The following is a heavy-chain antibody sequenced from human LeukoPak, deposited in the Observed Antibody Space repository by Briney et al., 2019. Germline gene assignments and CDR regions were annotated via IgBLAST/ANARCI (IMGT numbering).Heavy chain of an antibody. CDR1: GFTFSSYW. CDR3: ARGHSSSWSNWFDP. V-gene: IGHV3-7*03. J-gene: IGHJ5*02. D-gene: IGHD6-13*01. CDR2: IKQDGSEK. Sequence: GGSLRLSCAASGFTFSSYWMSWVRQAPGKGLEWVANIKQDGSEKYYVDSVKGRFTISRDNAKNSLYLQMNSLRAEDTAVYYCARGHSSSWSNWFDPWGQGTLVTVSS.